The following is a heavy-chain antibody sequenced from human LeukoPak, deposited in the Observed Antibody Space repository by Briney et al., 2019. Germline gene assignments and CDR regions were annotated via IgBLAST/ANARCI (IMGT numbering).Heavy chain of an antibody. CDR1: GGSFSGNF. CDR3: ARSVEGYCSGGSCYYYYYYMDV. CDR2: IYTSGST. V-gene: IGHV4-59*10. Sequence: PSETLSLTCAVYGGSFSGNFWSWIRQPPGKGLEWIGRIYTSGSTNYNPSLKSRVTMSVDTSKNQFSLKLSSVTAADTAVYYCARSVEGYCSGGSCYYYYYYMDVWGKGTTVTVSS. D-gene: IGHD2-15*01. J-gene: IGHJ6*03.